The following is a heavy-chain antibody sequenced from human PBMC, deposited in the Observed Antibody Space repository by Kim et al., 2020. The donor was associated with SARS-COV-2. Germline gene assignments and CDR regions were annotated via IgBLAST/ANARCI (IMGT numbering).Heavy chain of an antibody. V-gene: IGHV4-34*01. CDR3: ARDPNWFDP. CDR2: ST. Sequence: STHYNPSLNSLVTISVDTSKNQFSLKLSSVPAADTAVYYCARDPNWFDPWRQGTLVTVSS. J-gene: IGHJ5*02.